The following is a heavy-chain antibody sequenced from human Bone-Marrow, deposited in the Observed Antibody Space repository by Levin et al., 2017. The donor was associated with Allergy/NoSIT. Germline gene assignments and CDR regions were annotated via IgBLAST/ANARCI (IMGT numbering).Heavy chain of an antibody. J-gene: IGHJ4*02. CDR1: GFTFDDYA. CDR3: AKGLAAASDY. Sequence: SLKISCAASGFTFDDYAMHWVRQAPGKGLEWVSGISWNSGSIGYADSVKGRFTISRDNAKNSLYLQMNSLRAEDTALYYCAKGLAAASDYWGQGTLVTVSS. CDR2: ISWNSGSI. D-gene: IGHD6-13*01. V-gene: IGHV3-9*01.